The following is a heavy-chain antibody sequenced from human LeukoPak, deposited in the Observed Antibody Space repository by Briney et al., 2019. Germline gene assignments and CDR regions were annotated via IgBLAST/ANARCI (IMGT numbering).Heavy chain of an antibody. V-gene: IGHV4-59*01. CDR3: TRGSIAYYYMDV. CDR2: VYDSGST. J-gene: IGHJ6*03. D-gene: IGHD3-22*01. Sequence: SETLSLTCIVSGGSISSYYWSWIRQPPGKGLEWIGFVYDSGSTNYNPSLKSRVTISVDTSKNQFSLKLSSVTAADTAVYYCTRGSIAYYYMDVWGKGTTVTISS. CDR1: GGSISSYY.